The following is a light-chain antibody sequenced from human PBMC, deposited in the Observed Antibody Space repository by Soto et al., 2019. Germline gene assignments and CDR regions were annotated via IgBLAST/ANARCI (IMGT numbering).Light chain of an antibody. CDR2: DAS. V-gene: IGKV3-11*01. CDR3: QQRIT. CDR1: QTVSTY. J-gene: IGKJ5*01. Sequence: EIVLTQSPATLSFSPGERATLSCRASQTVSTYLAWYQQKPGQAPRLLLYDASNRATGIPARFSGSGSGTDFTLTISSLEPEDFSVYYCQQRITFGQGTRLEIK.